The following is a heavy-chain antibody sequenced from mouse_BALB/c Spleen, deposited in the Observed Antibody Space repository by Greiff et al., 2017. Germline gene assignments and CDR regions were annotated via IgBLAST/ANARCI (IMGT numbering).Heavy chain of an antibody. D-gene: IGHD1-1*02. V-gene: IGHV3-6*02. CDR1: GYSITSGYY. Sequence: ESGPGLVKPSQSLSLTCSVTGYSITSGYYWNWIRQFPGNKLEWMGYISYDGSNNYNPSLKNRISITRDTSKNQFFLKLNSVTTEDTATYYCARKLWDYAMDYWGQGTSVTVSS. J-gene: IGHJ4*01. CDR2: ISYDGSN. CDR3: ARKLWDYAMDY.